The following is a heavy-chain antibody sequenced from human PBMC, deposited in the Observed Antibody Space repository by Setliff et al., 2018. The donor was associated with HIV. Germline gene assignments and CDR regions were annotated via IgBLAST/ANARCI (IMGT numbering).Heavy chain of an antibody. Sequence: VASVKVSCKASGYTFSTYAMHWVRQAPGQGLEWMGWINAGNGKTKYSQKFQGRVTIMRDTSASTAYMELSSLRSEDTAVYYCAREQVGFGPPRGMDVWGQGTTVTVSS. J-gene: IGHJ6*02. D-gene: IGHD3-10*01. CDR3: AREQVGFGPPRGMDV. V-gene: IGHV1-3*01. CDR2: INAGNGKT. CDR1: GYTFSTYA.